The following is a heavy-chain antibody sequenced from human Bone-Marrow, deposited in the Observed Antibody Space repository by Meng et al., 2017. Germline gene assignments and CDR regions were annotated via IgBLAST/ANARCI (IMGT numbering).Heavy chain of an antibody. CDR1: GASSSSRNW. D-gene: IGHD4-17*01. Sequence: QMHDAGPGLVKPAWTLAVTCAVSGASSSSRNWWSWVRQPPGKGLEWIGEIYHSGSTNYNPSLKSRVTISVDKSKNQFSLKLSSVTAADTAVYYCARRVSGSGLTTDWFDPWGQGTLVTVSS. CDR3: ARRVSGSGLTTDWFDP. J-gene: IGHJ5*02. CDR2: IYHSGST. V-gene: IGHV4-4*02.